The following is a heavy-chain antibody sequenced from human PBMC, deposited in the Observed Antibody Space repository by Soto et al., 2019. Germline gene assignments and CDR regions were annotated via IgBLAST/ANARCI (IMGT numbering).Heavy chain of an antibody. V-gene: IGHV1-69*12. CDR2: IIPIFGTA. CDR1: GGTFSSYA. CDR3: ARGPTGGGWGYYFDY. D-gene: IGHD3-16*01. Sequence: QVQLVQSGAEVKKPGSSVKVSCKASGGTFSSYAIDWVRQAPGQGLEWMGGIIPIFGTAGYAQKIQGRVTIPADESTSTGYMGLSRLSSEDTAVYYCARGPTGGGWGYYFDYWGQGTLVTVSS. J-gene: IGHJ4*02.